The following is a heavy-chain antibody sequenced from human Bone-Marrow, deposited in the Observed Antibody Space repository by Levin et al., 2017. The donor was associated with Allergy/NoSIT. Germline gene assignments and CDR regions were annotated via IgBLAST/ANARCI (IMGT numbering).Heavy chain of an antibody. CDR2: VYYSGTT. D-gene: IGHD3-10*01. CDR1: GASITIFS. J-gene: IGHJ6*03. Sequence: SETLSLTFTVSGASITIFSWGWIRQAPGKGLEWIGDVYYSGTTNYNPSLKSRVTISVDTSKNQVSLKVRSVTAADSAVYHCAREVGYYDASGSYPHMDVWGKGTTVVVSS. CDR3: AREVGYYDASGSYPHMDV. V-gene: IGHV4-59*01.